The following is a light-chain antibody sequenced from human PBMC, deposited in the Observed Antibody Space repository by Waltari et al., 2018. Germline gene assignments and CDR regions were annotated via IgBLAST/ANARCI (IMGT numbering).Light chain of an antibody. CDR3: QKYGTLPAT. V-gene: IGKV3-20*01. Sequence: EHVLTQSPGTLSLSPGERATLSCRASQSVSRTLAWYQQKPGQAPRLLIYDASNRATGIPDRFSGSGSGTDFSLTISRLEPEDFAVYYCQKYGTLPATFGQGTKVEIK. CDR1: QSVSRT. J-gene: IGKJ1*01. CDR2: DAS.